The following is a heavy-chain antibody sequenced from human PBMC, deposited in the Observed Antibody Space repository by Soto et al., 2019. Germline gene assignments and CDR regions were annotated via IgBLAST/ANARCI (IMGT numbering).Heavy chain of an antibody. D-gene: IGHD3-10*01. V-gene: IGHV3-23*01. CDR1: GFTFSSYA. CDR2: ISGSGGST. J-gene: IGHJ4*02. Sequence: PVGSLRLSCAASGFTFSSYAMSWVRQAPGKGLEWVSAISGSGGSTYYADSVKGRFTISRDNSKNTLYLQMNSLRAEDTAVYYCARHGVTMVRGEKGFDYWGQGTLVTVSS. CDR3: ARHGVTMVRGEKGFDY.